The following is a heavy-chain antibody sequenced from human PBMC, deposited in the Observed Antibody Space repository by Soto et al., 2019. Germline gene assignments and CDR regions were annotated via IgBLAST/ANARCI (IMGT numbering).Heavy chain of an antibody. V-gene: IGHV3-21*01. CDR2: ISSSSSYI. D-gene: IGHD2-15*01. CDR1: GFTFSSYS. CDR3: ARAVVVVVAANYYGMDV. J-gene: IGHJ6*02. Sequence: GGSLRLSCAASGFTFSSYSMNWVRQAPGKGLEWVSSISSSSSYIYYADSVKGRFTISRDNAKNSLYLQMNSLRAEDTAVYYCARAVVVVVAANYYGMDVWGQGTTVTV.